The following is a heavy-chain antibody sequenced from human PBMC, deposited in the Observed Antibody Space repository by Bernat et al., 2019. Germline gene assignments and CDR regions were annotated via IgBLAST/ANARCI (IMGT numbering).Heavy chain of an antibody. V-gene: IGHV3-23*01. CDR2: ISGSGGST. CDR1: GFTFSSYA. D-gene: IGHD3-22*01. CDR3: AKSDSSGYYSGGLFYGMDV. Sequence: EVQLLESGGGLVQPGGSLRLSCAASGFTFSSYAMSWVRQAPGKGLEWVSAISGSGGSTYYADAVKGRFTISRDNSKNPLYLEMNSLRAEDTGVYYCAKSDSSGYYSGGLFYGMDVWGQGTTVTVPS. J-gene: IGHJ6*02.